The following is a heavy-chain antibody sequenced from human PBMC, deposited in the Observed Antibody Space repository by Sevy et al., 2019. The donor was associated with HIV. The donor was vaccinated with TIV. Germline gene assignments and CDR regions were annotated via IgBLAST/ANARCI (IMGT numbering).Heavy chain of an antibody. D-gene: IGHD3-22*01. Sequence: GESLKISCKGSGYSFTSYWIGWVRQMPGKGLEWMGIIYPGDSNTRYSPSFQGQVTISADKSISTAYLQWSSLKASDTAMYYCARQDLSGYDSGGYWYYWGQGTLVTVSS. CDR3: ARQDLSGYDSGGYWYY. CDR2: IYPGDSNT. J-gene: IGHJ4*02. CDR1: GYSFTSYW. V-gene: IGHV5-51*01.